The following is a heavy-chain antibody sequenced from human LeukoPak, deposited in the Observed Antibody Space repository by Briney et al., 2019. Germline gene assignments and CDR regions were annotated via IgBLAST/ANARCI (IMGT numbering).Heavy chain of an antibody. Sequence: ASVKVSCKASGYTFTSYYMHWVRQAPGQGLEWMEIINPSGGSTSYAQKFQGRVTMTRDTSTSTVYMELSSLRSEDTAVYYCALKPIFGVVINPYYFDYWGQGTLVTVSS. CDR1: GYTFTSYY. J-gene: IGHJ4*02. D-gene: IGHD3-3*01. CDR3: ALKPIFGVVINPYYFDY. CDR2: INPSGGST. V-gene: IGHV1-46*01.